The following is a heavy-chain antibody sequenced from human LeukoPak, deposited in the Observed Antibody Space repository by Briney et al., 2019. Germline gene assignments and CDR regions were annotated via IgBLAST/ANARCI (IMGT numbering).Heavy chain of an antibody. D-gene: IGHD1-26*01. CDR1: GYTLTELP. CDR2: FDPEDGET. Sequence: ASVKVSCKVSGYTLTELPMHWVRQAPGKGLEWMGGFDPEDGETIYAQKFQGRVTMTEDTSTDTAYMELSSLRSEDTAVYYCATDPSKIIVGATRPAFDIWGQGTMVTVSS. V-gene: IGHV1-24*01. J-gene: IGHJ3*02. CDR3: ATDPSKIIVGATRPAFDI.